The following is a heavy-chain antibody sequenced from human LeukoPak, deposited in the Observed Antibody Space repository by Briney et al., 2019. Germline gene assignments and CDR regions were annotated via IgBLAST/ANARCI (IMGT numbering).Heavy chain of an antibody. D-gene: IGHD6-13*01. CDR3: ARVEKKSSSWYGQGLNWFAP. CDR2: INHSGST. Sequence: PSETLSLTCAVYGDSFSGYYWSWIRQPPGKGLEWIGEINHSGSTNYNPSLKSRVTISVDTSKNQFSLKLTSVTAADTAVHYCARVEKKSSSWYGQGLNWFAPWGQGTLVTVSS. V-gene: IGHV4-34*01. CDR1: GDSFSGYY. J-gene: IGHJ5*02.